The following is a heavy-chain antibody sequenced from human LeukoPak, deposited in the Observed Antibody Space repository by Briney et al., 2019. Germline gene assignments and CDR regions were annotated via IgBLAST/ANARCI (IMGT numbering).Heavy chain of an antibody. CDR3: ARGQVGLWRLRLGELSSSRFDY. V-gene: IGHV4-34*01. CDR2: INHSGST. J-gene: IGHJ4*02. Sequence: SETLSLTCAVYGGSFSGYYWSWIRQPPGKGLEWIGEINHSGSTNYNPSLKSRVTISVDTSKNQFSLKLSSVTAADTAVYYCARGQVGLWRLRLGELSSSRFDYWGQGTLVTVSS. CDR1: GGSFSGYY. D-gene: IGHD3-16*02.